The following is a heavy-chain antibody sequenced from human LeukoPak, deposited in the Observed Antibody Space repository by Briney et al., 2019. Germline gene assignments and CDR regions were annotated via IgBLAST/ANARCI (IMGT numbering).Heavy chain of an antibody. Sequence: GGSLRLSCAVSGFTFTRYAMSWVRQAPGKGLDWVSVISGSGDSTHYADSVNGRFTISRDNSENTLYLQMSSLRVEDTAIYYCTTLSDAIAAAGTGNYWGQGTLVTVSS. CDR3: TTLSDAIAAAGTGNY. J-gene: IGHJ4*02. V-gene: IGHV3-23*01. CDR1: GFTFTRYA. D-gene: IGHD6-13*01. CDR2: ISGSGDST.